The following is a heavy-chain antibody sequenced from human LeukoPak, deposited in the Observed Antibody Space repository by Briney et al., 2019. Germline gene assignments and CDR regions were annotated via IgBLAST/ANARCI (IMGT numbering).Heavy chain of an antibody. CDR3: AKAKTMTHDAFDI. J-gene: IGHJ3*02. CDR1: GFTFSSYG. V-gene: IGHV3-33*06. CDR2: IWYDGSNK. Sequence: PGRSLRLSCAASGFTFSSYGMHWVRQAPGKGLEWVAVIWYDGSNKYYADSVKGRFTISRDNSKNTLYLQMNSLRAEDTAVYYCAKAKTMTHDAFDIWGQGTMVTVSS. D-gene: IGHD3-22*01.